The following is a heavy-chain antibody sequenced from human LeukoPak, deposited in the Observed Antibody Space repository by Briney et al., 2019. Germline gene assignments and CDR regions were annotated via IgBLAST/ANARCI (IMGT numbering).Heavy chain of an antibody. CDR1: GFTFTTYS. CDR3: ARGHTAVTRHFDF. Sequence: GGSLRLSCEASGFTFTTYSMTWVRHAPGKGLEWVSIISSGSSAIFSADALKGRFTISRDDAKNLLYLDMNSLRAEDTAVYYCARGHTAVTRHFDFWGQGTLVTVSS. J-gene: IGHJ4*02. D-gene: IGHD4-17*01. V-gene: IGHV3-21*01. CDR2: ISSGSSAI.